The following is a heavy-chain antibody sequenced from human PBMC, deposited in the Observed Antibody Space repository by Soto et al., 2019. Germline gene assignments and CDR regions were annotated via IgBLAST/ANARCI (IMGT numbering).Heavy chain of an antibody. D-gene: IGHD3-22*01. CDR2: ISCSGGST. CDR3: AKDRGAMIVVVIYGAFDI. CDR1: WFTFISYA. Sequence: GGSVRLACASSWFTFISYALSWVRQAPGKGLEWVSAISCSGGSTYYADSVKGRFTISRDNSKNTMYLEMDSLRDEDTAVYYCAKDRGAMIVVVIYGAFDIWGQGTMVTVS. V-gene: IGHV3-23*01. J-gene: IGHJ3*02.